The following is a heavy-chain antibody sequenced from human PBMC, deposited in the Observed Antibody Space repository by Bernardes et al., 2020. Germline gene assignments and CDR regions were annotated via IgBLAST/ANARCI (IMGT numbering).Heavy chain of an antibody. D-gene: IGHD3-3*01. J-gene: IGHJ4*02. CDR1: GFTFSSYA. CDR3: AKRENDFWSGKIDY. V-gene: IGHV3-23*01. Sequence: GGSLRLSCAASGFTFSSYAMSWVRQAPGKGLEWVSAISGSGGSTYYADSVKGRFTISRDNSKNTLYLQMNSLRAEDTAVYYCAKRENDFWSGKIDYWGQGTLVTVSS. CDR2: ISGSGGST.